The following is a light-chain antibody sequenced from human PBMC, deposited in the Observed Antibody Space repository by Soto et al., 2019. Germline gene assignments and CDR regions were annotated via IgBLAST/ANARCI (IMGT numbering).Light chain of an antibody. CDR1: QSISSW. CDR2: DAS. CDR3: QQYNSYPET. J-gene: IGKJ4*02. Sequence: DIQMTQSPSTLSASVGDRVTITCRASQSISSWLAWYQQKPGKAPKLLIYDASSLESGVPSRFSGSGSGTEFTLPISSLQPDDVATYYCQQYNSYPETFGRGTKVEIK. V-gene: IGKV1-5*01.